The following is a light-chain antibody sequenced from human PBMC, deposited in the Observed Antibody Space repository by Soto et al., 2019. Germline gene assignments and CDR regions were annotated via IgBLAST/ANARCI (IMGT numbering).Light chain of an antibody. J-gene: IGKJ5*01. Sequence: EVVITQSPATLSVSPGERATLSCRASESVSRNLAWYQQKPGQAPRLLIYDASTRANGIPDRFSGGGSGTEFTLTISSLQSEDFVAYYCQQYNSWPPITFGQGTRLEIK. CDR2: DAS. V-gene: IGKV3-15*01. CDR3: QQYNSWPPIT. CDR1: ESVSRN.